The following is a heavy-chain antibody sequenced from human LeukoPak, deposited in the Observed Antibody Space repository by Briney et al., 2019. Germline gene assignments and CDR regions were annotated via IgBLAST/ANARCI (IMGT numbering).Heavy chain of an antibody. V-gene: IGHV3-23*01. CDR2: ISGSGGGT. Sequence: LPGGSLRLSCVASGFTFSSYAMTWVRQAPGKGLEWVSAISGSGGGTYYADSVKGRFTISRDNSKNTLYLQMNSLRAEDTAVYYCAKNGGDSYGTGHFDYWGQGTLVTVSP. CDR1: GFTFSSYA. CDR3: AKNGGDSYGTGHFDY. D-gene: IGHD5-18*01. J-gene: IGHJ4*02.